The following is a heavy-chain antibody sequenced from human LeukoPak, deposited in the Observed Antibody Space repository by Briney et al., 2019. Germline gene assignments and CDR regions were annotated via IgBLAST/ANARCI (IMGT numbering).Heavy chain of an antibody. Sequence: SETLSLTCTVSGGSISSYYWSWIRQPPGKGLEWSGYIYYSGTTNYNPSLKSRVTISVDTSKNQFSLKLSSVTAADTAVYYCARGVYIAAAQYGYWGQGTLVTGSS. V-gene: IGHV4-59*01. CDR1: GGSISSYY. CDR3: ARGVYIAAAQYGY. CDR2: IYYSGTT. D-gene: IGHD6-13*01. J-gene: IGHJ4*02.